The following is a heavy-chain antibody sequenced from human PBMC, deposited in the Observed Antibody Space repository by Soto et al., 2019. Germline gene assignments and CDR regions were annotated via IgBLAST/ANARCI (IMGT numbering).Heavy chain of an antibody. CDR3: TSLYYGH. J-gene: IGHJ4*02. CDR2: IKSKTDGGTT. V-gene: IGHV3-15*01. Sequence: WGSLRLSCAASEFTFTYAWMSWVRQAPGKGLEWVGRIKSKTDGGTTDYAAPVKGRFTISRDESQNTLYLQMDSLKTEDTAVYYCTSLYYGHWGQGTLVTVSS. D-gene: IGHD3-16*02. CDR1: EFTFTYAW.